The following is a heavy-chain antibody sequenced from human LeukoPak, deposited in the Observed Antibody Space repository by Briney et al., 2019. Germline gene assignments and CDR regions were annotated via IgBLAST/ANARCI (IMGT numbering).Heavy chain of an antibody. CDR2: ISAYNGNT. D-gene: IGHD3-10*01. J-gene: IGHJ4*02. V-gene: IGHV1-18*01. Sequence: ASVKVSCKASGYTFTSYGISWVRQAPGQGLEWMGWISAYNGNTNYAQKFQGRVTMTRDTSISTAYMELSRLRSDDTAVYYCARDTTMVRGVQGNYFDYWGQGTLVTVSS. CDR1: GYTFTSYG. CDR3: ARDTTMVRGVQGNYFDY.